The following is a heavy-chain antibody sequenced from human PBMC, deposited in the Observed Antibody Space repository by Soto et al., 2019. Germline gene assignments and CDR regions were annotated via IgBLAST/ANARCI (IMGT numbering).Heavy chain of an antibody. J-gene: IGHJ1*01. D-gene: IGHD5-12*01. CDR3: AREGSGYNL. CDR1: GGSFSSFG. CDR2: IIPVFGRP. V-gene: IGHV1-69*01. Sequence: QVQLVQSGAELKKPGSSVKVSCKASGGSFSSFGFSWVRQAPGQGLEWMGGIIPVFGRPNYAQRFRGRLTITADESTNTVYLELIDLRSEDTAVSYCAREGSGYNLWGQGTQVTVSS.